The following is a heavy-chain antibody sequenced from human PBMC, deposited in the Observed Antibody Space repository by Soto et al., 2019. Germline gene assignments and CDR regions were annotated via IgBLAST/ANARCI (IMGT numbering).Heavy chain of an antibody. D-gene: IGHD3-22*01. V-gene: IGHV1-69*13. J-gene: IGHJ4*02. CDR3: ARETYYYDSSGYYYRSPFDY. CDR1: GYTFTSYG. Sequence: SVKVSCKASGYTFTSYGISWVRQAPGQGLEWMGGIIPIFGTANYAQKFQGRVTITADESTSTAYMELSSLRSEDTAVYYCARETYYYDSSGYYYRSPFDYWGQGTLVTVSS. CDR2: IIPIFGTA.